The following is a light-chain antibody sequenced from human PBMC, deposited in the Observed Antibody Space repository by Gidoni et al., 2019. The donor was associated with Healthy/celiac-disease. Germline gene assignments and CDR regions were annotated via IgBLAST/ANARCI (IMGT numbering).Light chain of an antibody. Sequence: MVMRQRRLPLPGTPGEPASTPCRSRPSLLHSNGYNYLDWYLQKPGQSPQLLIYLGSNRASGVPDRFSGSGSGTDFTLTISSVQSEDVGVYYCMQALNTLGLTFGGGTKVEIK. CDR3: MQALNTLGLT. V-gene: IGKV2-28*01. CDR2: LGS. CDR1: PSLLHSNGYNY. J-gene: IGKJ4*01.